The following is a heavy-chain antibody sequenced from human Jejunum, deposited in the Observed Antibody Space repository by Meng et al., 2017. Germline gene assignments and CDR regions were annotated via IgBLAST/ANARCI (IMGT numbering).Heavy chain of an antibody. CDR3: RLAYCVSDCGDY. J-gene: IGHJ4*02. Sequence: QVQLQQWGAGLVKPSETLSLTCAFQGGSFSTYDWSWIRQPPGKGLEWLGQIHHSGSINDNPSLKGRVTMSVDTSRSQISLKLNSVTAADTAVYYCRLAYCVSDCGDYWGQGTLVTVSS. CDR1: GGSFSTYD. V-gene: IGHV4-34*02. CDR2: IHHSGSI. D-gene: IGHD2-21*02.